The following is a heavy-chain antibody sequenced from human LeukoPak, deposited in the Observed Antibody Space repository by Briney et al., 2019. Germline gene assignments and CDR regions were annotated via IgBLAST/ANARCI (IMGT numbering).Heavy chain of an antibody. CDR1: GYTFASYD. Sequence: ASVTVSCKASGYTFASYDINWVRQATGQGLEYLGWMNPNSGHTGYAQKFQGRFTMTWDTSVSTAYMELSSLSSEDTAVYYCASTLVRGLPGMGVWGQGTTVSVPS. D-gene: IGHD3-10*01. CDR2: MNPNSGHT. J-gene: IGHJ6*02. V-gene: IGHV1-8*01. CDR3: ASTLVRGLPGMGV.